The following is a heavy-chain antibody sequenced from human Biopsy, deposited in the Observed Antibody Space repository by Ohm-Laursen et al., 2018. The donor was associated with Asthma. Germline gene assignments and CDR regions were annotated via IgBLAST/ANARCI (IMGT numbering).Heavy chain of an antibody. CDR3: ARGSSSRLSQWGLLVAGGKRTHSYYGMDV. CDR2: NLHSGYN. D-gene: IGHD1-26*01. CDR1: GGSFSSNY. V-gene: IGHV4-34*01. J-gene: IGHJ6*02. Sequence: SDTLSLTCTVYGGSFSSNYWSWIRQTPGKGLEWLGDNLHSGYNNYNPSLTSPLTLSVDTYKNQFSLRLTAVTAADTAVYYWARGSSSRLSQWGLLVAGGKRTHSYYGMDVWGQGTTVTVSS.